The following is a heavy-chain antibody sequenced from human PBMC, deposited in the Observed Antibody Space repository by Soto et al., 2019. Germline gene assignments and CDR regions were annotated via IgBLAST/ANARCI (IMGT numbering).Heavy chain of an antibody. CDR1: GYTFTSHG. CDR2: ISANNGDK. J-gene: IGHJ6*03. Sequence: QVQLVQSGAEVKKPGASVKVSCKASGYTFTSHGISWVRQAPGQGLEWMGWISANNGDKNYAQKFQGRVNVTTDPSTSTGYLELRSLRSEDTAVYYCARMGRGSNIDYYYYMEVRGIGTTVTVSS. V-gene: IGHV1-18*01. D-gene: IGHD2-15*01. CDR3: ARMGRGSNIDYYYYMEV.